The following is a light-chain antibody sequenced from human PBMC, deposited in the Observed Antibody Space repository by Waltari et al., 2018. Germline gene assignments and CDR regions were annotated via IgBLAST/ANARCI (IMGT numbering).Light chain of an antibody. Sequence: EIVLTQSPGTLSLSPGERATLSCRASQSVSSSYLAWYQQKPGQAPRLLIYGASSRATGIPDRFSGSGSGTDFTLTISRREPEDFAVYYCQQYGSSPQYTFGQGTKLEI. CDR3: QQYGSSPQYT. J-gene: IGKJ2*01. CDR2: GAS. CDR1: QSVSSSY. V-gene: IGKV3-20*01.